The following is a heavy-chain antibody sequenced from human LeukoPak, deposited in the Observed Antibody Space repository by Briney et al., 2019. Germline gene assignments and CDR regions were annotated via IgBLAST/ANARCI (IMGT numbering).Heavy chain of an antibody. CDR1: GGSISGGSYY. J-gene: IGHJ4*02. CDR3: ARDREGYCSGGSCLDYFDY. Sequence: SETLSLTCTVSGGSISGGSYYWSWIRQPAGKGLEWTGRIYASGSTVYNPSLNSRVTISVDTSKNQFSLRLSSVTAADTAVYYCARDREGYCSGGSCLDYFDYWGQGTLVTVSS. CDR2: IYASGST. D-gene: IGHD2-15*01. V-gene: IGHV4-61*02.